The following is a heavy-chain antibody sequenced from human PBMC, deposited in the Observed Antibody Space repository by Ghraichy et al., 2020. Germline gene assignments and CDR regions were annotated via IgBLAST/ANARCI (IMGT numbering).Heavy chain of an antibody. V-gene: IGHV3-23*01. Sequence: GGSLRLSCAASGFTFSTYAMNWVRQAPGKGLEWVSTIDNGGYVTYSADSVKGRFIISRDISKNTLHLQMNGLRVDDTAVYYCAKARGGTYPSYHLDYWGQGARVTVSS. D-gene: IGHD1-26*01. CDR3: AKARGGTYPSYHLDY. CDR2: IDNGGYVT. J-gene: IGHJ4*02. CDR1: GFTFSTYA.